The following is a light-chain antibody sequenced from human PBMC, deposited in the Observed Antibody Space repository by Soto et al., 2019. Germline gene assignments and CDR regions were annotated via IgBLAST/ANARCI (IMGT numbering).Light chain of an antibody. CDR3: QQRLHWPIT. Sequence: EIVLTQSPATLSLSPGDRVTLSSRASQTVGRYLSWYQHSPGQGPRLLVYDASNRATGIPARFSGSGSETDFTLTISSLEPEDFAVYYCQQRLHWPITFGQGTRLEIK. V-gene: IGKV3-11*01. CDR1: QTVGRY. J-gene: IGKJ5*01. CDR2: DAS.